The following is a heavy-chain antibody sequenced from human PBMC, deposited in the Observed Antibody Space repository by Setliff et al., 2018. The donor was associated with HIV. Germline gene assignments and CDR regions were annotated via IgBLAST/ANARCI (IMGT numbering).Heavy chain of an antibody. Sequence: PSETLSLTCTVSGGSISNQYWSWIRQPQGKGLEWIGYIYYSGTTHYNPSLKSRVAMSVDTSKNQFSLDLTSVTPADTAVYYCARLRVSSYSQTFDHWGQGILVTVSS. CDR1: GGSISNQY. J-gene: IGHJ4*02. CDR2: IYYSGTT. D-gene: IGHD5-12*01. V-gene: IGHV4-59*11. CDR3: ARLRVSSYSQTFDH.